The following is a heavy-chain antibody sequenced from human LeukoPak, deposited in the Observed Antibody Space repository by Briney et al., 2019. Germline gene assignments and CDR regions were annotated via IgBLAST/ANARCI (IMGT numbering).Heavy chain of an antibody. Sequence: SETLSLTCAVYGGSFSGYYWSWIRQPPGKGLEWIGEINHSGSTNYNPSLKSRVTISVDTSKNQFSLKLSPVTAADTAVYYCAARSYDSSGYPGYYFDYWGQGTLVTVSS. D-gene: IGHD3-22*01. CDR2: INHSGST. CDR3: AARSYDSSGYPGYYFDY. V-gene: IGHV4-34*01. CDR1: GGSFSGYY. J-gene: IGHJ4*02.